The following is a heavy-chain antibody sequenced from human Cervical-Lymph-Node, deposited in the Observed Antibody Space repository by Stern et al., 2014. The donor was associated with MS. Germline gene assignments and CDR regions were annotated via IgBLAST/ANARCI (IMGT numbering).Heavy chain of an antibody. J-gene: IGHJ5*01. CDR2: IYSTGRV. V-gene: IGHV4-61*02. CDR1: GGSISSGSHY. CDR3: AREWIYEVSWFDS. Sequence: QLQLQESGPGLVKPSQTLSLTCTVSGGSISSGSHYWSWIRQPAGKGLEWVGRIYSTGRVNYNPSFKGRVPMSVDTSKDQFPLELRSVTAADTAMYYCAREWIYEVSWFDSWGQGSLVIVSS. D-gene: IGHD5/OR15-5a*01.